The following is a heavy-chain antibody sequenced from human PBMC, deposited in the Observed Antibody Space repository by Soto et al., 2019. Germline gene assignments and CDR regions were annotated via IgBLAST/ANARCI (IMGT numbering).Heavy chain of an antibody. V-gene: IGHV1-69*01. Sequence: QVQLVQSGAEVQKPGSSVKVSCKASGGTFSSYAISWVRQAPGQGLEWMGGIIPIFGTANYAQKFQGRVTVTADESTNTAYMELSSLRSEDTAVYYCARDRGTMVRGVFYYYGMDVWGQGTTVTVSS. CDR1: GGTFSSYA. CDR3: ARDRGTMVRGVFYYYGMDV. D-gene: IGHD3-10*01. CDR2: IIPIFGTA. J-gene: IGHJ6*02.